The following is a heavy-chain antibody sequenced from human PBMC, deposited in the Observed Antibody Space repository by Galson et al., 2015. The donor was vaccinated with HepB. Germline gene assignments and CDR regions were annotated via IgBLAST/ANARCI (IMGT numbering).Heavy chain of an antibody. V-gene: IGHV4-34*01. CDR2: INHSGST. CDR3: ARKNRYYDFWSGYYNDYYYGMDV. CDR1: GGSFSGYY. J-gene: IGHJ6*02. D-gene: IGHD3-3*01. Sequence: ETLSLTCAVYGGSFSGYYWSWIRQPPGKGLEWIGEINHSGSTNYNPYLKSRVTISVDTSKNQFSLKLSSVTAADTAVYYCARKNRYYDFWSGYYNDYYYGMDVWGQGTTVTVSS.